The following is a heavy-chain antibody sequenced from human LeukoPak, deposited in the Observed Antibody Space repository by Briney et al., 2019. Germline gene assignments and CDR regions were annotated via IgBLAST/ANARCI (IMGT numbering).Heavy chain of an antibody. CDR2: INPSGGST. J-gene: IGHJ6*02. CDR1: GYTFTSYY. CDR3: ARDHVDTAMVTYYYHGMDV. V-gene: IGHV1-46*01. Sequence: ASVKVSCKASGYTFTSYYMHWVRQAPGQGLEWMGIINPSGGSTSYAQKFQGRVTMTRDTSTSTVYMELSSLRSEDTAVYYCARDHVDTAMVTYYYHGMDVWGQGTTVTVSS. D-gene: IGHD5-18*01.